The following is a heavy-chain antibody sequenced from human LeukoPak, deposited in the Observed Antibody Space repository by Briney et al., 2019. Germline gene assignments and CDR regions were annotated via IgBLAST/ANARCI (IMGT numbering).Heavy chain of an antibody. V-gene: IGHV3-23*02. J-gene: IGHJ4*01. D-gene: IGHD6-13*01. CDR1: GFTISSDV. Sequence: PGGTLRLSCAVSGFTISSDVMSGVRQAPGRGLEGGSAIIDSGGSTYYDHSVKSRFTISRDNSKNTLSLKVSSLRADDTAVCFCAKGGRITAVLSLDGWSEETPVTLPA. CDR3: AKGGRITAVLSLDG. CDR2: IIDSGGST.